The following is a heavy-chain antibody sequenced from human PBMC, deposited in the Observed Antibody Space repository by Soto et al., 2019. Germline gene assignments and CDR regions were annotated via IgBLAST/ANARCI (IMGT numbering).Heavy chain of an antibody. CDR3: ARAIYSRGGWLKFDP. V-gene: IGHV3-13*01. CDR2: IGTAGDT. J-gene: IGHJ5*02. CDR1: GFTFSSYD. Sequence: GGSLRLSCAASGFTFSSYDMHWVRQATGKGLEWVSAIGTAGDTYYPGSVKGRFTISRENAKNSLYLQMNSLRAGDTAVYYCARAIYSRGGWLKFDPWGQGTLVTVSS. D-gene: IGHD6-19*01.